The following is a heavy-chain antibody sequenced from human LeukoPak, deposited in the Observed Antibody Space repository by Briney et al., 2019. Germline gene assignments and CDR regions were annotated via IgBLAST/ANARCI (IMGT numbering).Heavy chain of an antibody. V-gene: IGHV4-59*01. J-gene: IGHJ4*02. Sequence: PSETLSLTCTVSGGSISSYYWSWIRQPPGKGLEWIGYIYYSGSTNYNPSLKSRVTISVDTSKNQFSLKLSSVTAADTAVYYCARTPNYDFWSGSYYFDYWGQGTLVTVSS. CDR1: GGSISSYY. CDR2: IYYSGST. D-gene: IGHD3-3*01. CDR3: ARTPNYDFWSGSYYFDY.